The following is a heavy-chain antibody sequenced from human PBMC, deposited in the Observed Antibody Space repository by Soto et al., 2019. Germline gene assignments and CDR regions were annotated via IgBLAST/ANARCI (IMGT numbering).Heavy chain of an antibody. Sequence: LSLTCAVYGGSFSGYYWSWIRQPPGQGLESIEEINHSGSTNYNPALKSLVTISVDTSRNQSSLKLSSVTAADTAVYYCASHYCTNGVCYRDNWFDPWGQGTLVTVSS. J-gene: IGHJ5*02. V-gene: IGHV4-34*01. CDR1: GGSFSGYY. CDR2: INHSGST. CDR3: ASHYCTNGVCYRDNWFDP. D-gene: IGHD2-8*01.